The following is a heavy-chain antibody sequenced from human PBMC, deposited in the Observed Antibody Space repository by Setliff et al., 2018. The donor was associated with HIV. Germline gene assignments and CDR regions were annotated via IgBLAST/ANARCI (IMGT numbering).Heavy chain of an antibody. CDR3: ARRPVLHNSGSVFDK. D-gene: IGHD6-25*01. CDR2: IYYSGGT. CDR1: GDSISSSSYY. V-gene: IGHV4-39*01. Sequence: SETLSLTCTVSGDSISSSSYYWGWLRQPPGKGLECIGNIYYSGGTDHNPSLKSRLTISLDTSKNQFSLKLTSVTAADTAIYYCARRPVLHNSGSVFDKWGQGTLVTV. J-gene: IGHJ4*02.